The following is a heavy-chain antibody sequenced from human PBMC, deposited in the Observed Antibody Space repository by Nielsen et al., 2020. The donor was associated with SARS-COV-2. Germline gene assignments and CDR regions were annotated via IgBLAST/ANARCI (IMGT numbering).Heavy chain of an antibody. CDR1: GFTFSSYE. Sequence: GGSLRLSCAASGFTFSSYEMNWVRQAPGKGLEWVSYISSSGSTIYYADSVKGRFTISRDNAKNSLYLQMNSLRAEDTAVYYCARDRGVTMVRGVWFDYWGQGTLATVSS. CDR3: ARDRGVTMVRGVWFDY. CDR2: ISSSGSTI. V-gene: IGHV3-48*03. J-gene: IGHJ4*02. D-gene: IGHD3-10*01.